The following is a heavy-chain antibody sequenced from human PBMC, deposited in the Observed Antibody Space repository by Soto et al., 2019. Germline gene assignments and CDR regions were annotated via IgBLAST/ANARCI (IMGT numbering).Heavy chain of an antibody. V-gene: IGHV1-3*05. D-gene: IGHD2-15*01. J-gene: IGHJ5*02. CDR2: INVGTGGT. Sequence: QVQLVQSGAEEKKPGASVKVSCKASGYTFTTYPMNWLRQAPGQRPEWMGWINVGTGGTKYSQKFQGRVSITRDPSASTAYMQLSRLRSDDTAVYYCAKERGGYCSAGSCPEAWCEPWGKGPVVTVTS. CDR1: GYTFTTYP. CDR3: AKERGGYCSAGSCPEAWCEP.